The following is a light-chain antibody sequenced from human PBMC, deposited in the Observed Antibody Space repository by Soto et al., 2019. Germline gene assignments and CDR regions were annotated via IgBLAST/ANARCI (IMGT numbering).Light chain of an antibody. CDR2: AAP. J-gene: IGKJ1*01. CDR3: KQSYSTTWT. CDR1: QSISVW. Sequence: DIQMTQSPSTLSASVGDRVTITCRASQSISVWLAWYQQKPGKAPKLLIYAAPSLQSGVQSRFSGSGSETDFTLTIRSLQPEDFATYSCKQSYSTTWTFGQGTKVDIK. V-gene: IGKV1-39*01.